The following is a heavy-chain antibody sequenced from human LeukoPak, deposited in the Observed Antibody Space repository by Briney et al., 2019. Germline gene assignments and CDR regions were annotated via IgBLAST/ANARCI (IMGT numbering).Heavy chain of an antibody. CDR3: ARDPVPYYDFWSGYYSGVNWFDP. Sequence: GASVKVSCKASGYTFTGYYMHWVRQAPGQGLEWMGRINPNSGGTNYAQKFQGRVTMTRDTSISTAYMELSRLRSEDTAVYYCARDPVPYYDFWSGYYSGVNWFDPWGQGTLVTVSS. J-gene: IGHJ5*02. CDR1: GYTFTGYY. D-gene: IGHD3-3*01. V-gene: IGHV1-2*06. CDR2: INPNSGGT.